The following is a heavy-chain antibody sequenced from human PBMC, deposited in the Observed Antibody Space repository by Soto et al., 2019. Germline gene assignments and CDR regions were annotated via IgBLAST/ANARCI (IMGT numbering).Heavy chain of an antibody. D-gene: IGHD2-15*01. V-gene: IGHV1-18*04. CDR3: AREGDIVGLDDFDI. J-gene: IGHJ3*02. Sequence: ASVKVSCKASGYTFTNYGIDWVRQAPGQGLEWMGWISGYNGDTKYAQKVQGRVTMTTDRSTSTAYMELRSLRSDDTAVYYCAREGDIVGLDDFDIWGQGTMVTVS. CDR1: GYTFTNYG. CDR2: ISGYNGDT.